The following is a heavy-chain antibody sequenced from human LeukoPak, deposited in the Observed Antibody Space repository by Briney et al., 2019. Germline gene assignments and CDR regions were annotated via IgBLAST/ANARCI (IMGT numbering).Heavy chain of an antibody. J-gene: IGHJ6*02. CDR2: IWFEGSYK. CDR3: ARDLYDFGEMVPDVLDV. D-gene: IGHD3/OR15-3a*01. V-gene: IGHV3-33*08. CDR1: GFTFSSYA. Sequence: PGGSLRLSCAASGFTFSSYAMSWVRQAPGKGLEWVAVIWFEGSYKYYADTVKGRFSISRDNSKNTLYLQMNSLRAEDTAVYYCARDLYDFGEMVPDVLDVWGHGTTVTVSS.